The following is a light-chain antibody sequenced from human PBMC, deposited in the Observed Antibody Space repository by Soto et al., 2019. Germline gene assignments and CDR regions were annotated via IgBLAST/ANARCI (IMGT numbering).Light chain of an antibody. CDR1: QRISPN. Sequence: TNSFRASQRISPNVAWYQQRPGQAPSLLIYGASTRATGIPGRFSGSGSGTEFTLTISSLQSDDFAVYSCQPYYTLPPFAEGTRL. V-gene: IGKV3-15*01. CDR2: GAS. J-gene: IGKJ5*01. CDR3: QPYYTLPP.